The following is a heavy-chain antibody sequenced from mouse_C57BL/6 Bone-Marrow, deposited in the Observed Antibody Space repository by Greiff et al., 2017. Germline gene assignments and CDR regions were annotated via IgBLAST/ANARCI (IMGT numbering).Heavy chain of an antibody. Sequence: QVQLQQPGAELVMPGASVKLSCKASGYTFTSYWMHWVKQRPGQGLEWIGEIDPSDSYTNYNQKFKGKSTLTVDKSSSTAYMQLSSLTSEDSAVYYCARWGITTVVATENYFDYLCQGTTLTVSS. D-gene: IGHD1-1*01. CDR1: GYTFTSYW. CDR3: ARWGITTVVATENYFDY. CDR2: IDPSDSYT. V-gene: IGHV1-69*01. J-gene: IGHJ2*01.